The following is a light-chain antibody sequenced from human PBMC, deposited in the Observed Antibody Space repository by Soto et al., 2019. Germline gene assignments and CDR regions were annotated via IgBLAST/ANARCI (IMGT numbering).Light chain of an antibody. J-gene: IGKJ1*01. CDR1: HNINYW. CDR2: DVS. V-gene: IGKV1-5*01. CDR3: QHYAFDSQT. Sequence: DIQMTQSPATVSASVGDRVTITCRASHNINYWLSWYQQRPGSAPKLLIYDVSTLQSVVPSRFSGSHSGTEFTLTISTLQPDDFATYYCQHYAFDSQTFGQGTKVEVK.